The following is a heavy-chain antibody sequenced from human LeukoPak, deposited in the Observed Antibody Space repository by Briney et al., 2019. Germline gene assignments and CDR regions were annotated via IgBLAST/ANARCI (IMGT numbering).Heavy chain of an antibody. Sequence: PSETLSLTCSVSGGSTRDATYYWSWIRQPPGKGLEWIGYIYYSGSTNYNPSLKSRVTLSVDTSKNQFSLKLSSVTAADTAVYFCTRTDSSSAIDYWGQGTLVAVSS. J-gene: IGHJ4*02. V-gene: IGHV4-61*01. D-gene: IGHD6-6*01. CDR1: GGSTRDATYY. CDR2: IYYSGST. CDR3: TRTDSSSAIDY.